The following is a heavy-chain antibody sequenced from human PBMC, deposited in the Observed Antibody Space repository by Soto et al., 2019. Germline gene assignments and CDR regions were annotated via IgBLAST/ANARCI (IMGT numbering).Heavy chain of an antibody. CDR2: IWYDGSNK. J-gene: IGHJ4*02. D-gene: IGHD3-10*01. CDR1: GFTFSSYG. Sequence: PGGSLRLSXAASGFTFSSYGMHWVRQAPGKGLEWVAVIWYDGSNKYYADSVKGRFTISRDNSKNTLYLQMNSLRAEDTAVYYCARDRITMVRGVPDYWGQGTLVTVSS. V-gene: IGHV3-33*01. CDR3: ARDRITMVRGVPDY.